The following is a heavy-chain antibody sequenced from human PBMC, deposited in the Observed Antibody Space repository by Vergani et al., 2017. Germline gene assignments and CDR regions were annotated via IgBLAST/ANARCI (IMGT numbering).Heavy chain of an antibody. CDR1: GYTFTGYY. J-gene: IGHJ4*02. Sequence: QVQLVQSGAEVKKPGASVKVSCKASGYTFTGYYMHWVRQAPGQGLEWMGWINPNSGGTNYAQKFQGRVTMTRDTSISTAYMELSRLRSDDTAVYYCARARPDTAPLWTFDYCGQGSLVTVSS. CDR2: INPNSGGT. D-gene: IGHD5-18*01. V-gene: IGHV1-2*02. CDR3: ARARPDTAPLWTFDY.